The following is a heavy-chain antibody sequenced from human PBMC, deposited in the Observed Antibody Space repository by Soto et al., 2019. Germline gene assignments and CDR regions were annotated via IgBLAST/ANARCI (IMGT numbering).Heavy chain of an antibody. V-gene: IGHV4-59*02. CDR3: ARDWGWSNYFDY. J-gene: IGHJ4*01. CDR2: VYYTGST. Sequence: PSETLSLTCTVSGGSVNTFYWSWIRQPPGKGLEWVGHVYYTGSTDYNPSLKSRVTISVDTTKNQVSLKLNSVTTADTAVYFCARDWGWSNYFDYWGHVTMVAVYS. CDR1: GGSVNTFY. D-gene: IGHD6-19*01.